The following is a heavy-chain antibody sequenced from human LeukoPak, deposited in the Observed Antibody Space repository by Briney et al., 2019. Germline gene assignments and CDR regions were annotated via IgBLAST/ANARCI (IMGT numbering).Heavy chain of an antibody. D-gene: IGHD3-22*01. CDR3: AREAYYDSSGYSDWFDP. J-gene: IGHJ5*02. CDR2: IYYSGST. CDR1: GGSISSSSYY. Sequence: SETLSLTCTVSGGSISSSSYYWGWIRQPPGKGLEWIGSIYYSGSTYYNPSLKSRVTISVDTSKNQFSLKLSSVTAADTAVYYCAREAYYDSSGYSDWFDPWGQGTLVTVSS. V-gene: IGHV4-39*07.